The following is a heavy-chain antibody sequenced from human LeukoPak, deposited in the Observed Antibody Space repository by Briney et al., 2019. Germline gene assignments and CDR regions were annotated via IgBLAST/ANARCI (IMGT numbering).Heavy chain of an antibody. CDR3: AREASTIFGVGPTFDY. D-gene: IGHD3-3*01. J-gene: IGHJ4*02. V-gene: IGHV3-21*01. CDR2: ISSSSSYI. CDR1: GFTFSSYA. Sequence: GGSLRLSCAASGFTFSSYAMSWVRQAPEKGLEWASSISSSSSYIYYADSVKGRFTISRDNAKNSLYLQMNSLRAEDTAVYYCAREASTIFGVGPTFDYWGQGTLVTVSS.